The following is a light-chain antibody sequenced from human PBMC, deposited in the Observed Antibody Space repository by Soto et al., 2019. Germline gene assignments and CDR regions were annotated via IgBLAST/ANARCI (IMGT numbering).Light chain of an antibody. CDR2: DAS. V-gene: IGKV3-11*01. CDR1: QSISSTQ. J-gene: IGKJ5*01. CDR3: QQRSNWPT. Sequence: IVLTQSADTLFLSTGERATLSCRASQSISSTQLVWYQQKPGQAPRLLIYDASNRATGIPARFSGSGSGTDFTLTISSLEPDEFAVYYCQQRSNWPTFGQGTRVDI.